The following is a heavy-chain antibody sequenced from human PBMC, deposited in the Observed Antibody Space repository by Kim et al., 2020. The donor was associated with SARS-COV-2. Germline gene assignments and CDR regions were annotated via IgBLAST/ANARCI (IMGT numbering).Heavy chain of an antibody. CDR1: GGSLSSGTYY. CDR3: ARWVAVAGYYYLDL. J-gene: IGHJ2*01. Sequence: SETLSLTCTVSGGSLSSGTYYWGWIRQPPGKGLECLGYINHSGTTYYNPSLKSRVTIFVDTSKDQFSLRLSSVTAADTAVYYCARWVAVAGYYYLDLWGRGTLVTVSS. D-gene: IGHD6-19*01. CDR2: INHSGTT. V-gene: IGHV4-39*01.